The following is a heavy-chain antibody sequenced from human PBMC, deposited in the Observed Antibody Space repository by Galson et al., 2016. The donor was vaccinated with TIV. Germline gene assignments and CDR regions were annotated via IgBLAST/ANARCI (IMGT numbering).Heavy chain of an antibody. CDR1: GYSFSNYW. CDR2: IDPRDSYT. J-gene: IGHJ1*01. CDR3: TTGSMTTVSYFPH. D-gene: IGHD4-11*01. V-gene: IGHV5-10-1*01. Sequence: QSGAAVTKPGESLRISCRGSGYSFSNYWITWVRQMPGKGLEWMGRIDPRDSYTNYSPSFQGHVTMSADKSISTAYLHWSSLKASDSAIYYCTTGSMTTVSYFPHWGRGTLVAVSS.